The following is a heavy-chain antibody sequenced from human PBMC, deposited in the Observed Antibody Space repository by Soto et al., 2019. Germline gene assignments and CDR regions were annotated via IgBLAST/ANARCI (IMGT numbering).Heavy chain of an antibody. D-gene: IGHD2-8*01. Sequence: LRLSCSASGFTFTSFAIHWVRQAPGKGLEWVAVISENGVNKYSAESVRGRFVISRDNSKNTVELEMNSLRPEDTAIYFCARRLTKTVSALGYWGKGTWVT. V-gene: IGHV3-30*09. CDR3: ARRLTKTVSALGY. CDR1: GFTFTSFA. J-gene: IGHJ4*02. CDR2: ISENGVNK.